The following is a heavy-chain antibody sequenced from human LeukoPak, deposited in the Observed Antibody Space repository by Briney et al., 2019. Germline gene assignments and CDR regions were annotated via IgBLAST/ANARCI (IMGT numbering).Heavy chain of an antibody. CDR2: INHSGST. CDR1: GGSFSGYY. D-gene: IGHD3-22*01. Sequence: PSETLSLTCAVYGGSFSGYYWSWIRQPPGKGLEWIGEINHSGSTNYNPSLKSRVTISVDTSKNQFSLKLSSVTAADTAVYYCARSPRENGRGYYFDYWGQGTLVTVSS. V-gene: IGHV4-34*01. J-gene: IGHJ4*02. CDR3: ARSPRENGRGYYFDY.